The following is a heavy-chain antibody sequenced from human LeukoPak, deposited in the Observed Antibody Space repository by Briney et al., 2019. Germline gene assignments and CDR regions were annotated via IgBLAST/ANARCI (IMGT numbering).Heavy chain of an antibody. J-gene: IGHJ4*02. CDR1: GFTFSIYA. Sequence: GGSLRLSCAASGFTFSIYAMSWVRQAPGKGLQWVSSITSRGESAWYVDSVKGRFTITRDNSENTLYLQMHSLRAEDTAVYYCARDRPNYYGSDGHYYRRDGDYWGRGTLVSVSS. V-gene: IGHV3-23*01. CDR2: ITSRGESA. CDR3: ARDRPNYYGSDGHYYRRDGDY. D-gene: IGHD3-22*01.